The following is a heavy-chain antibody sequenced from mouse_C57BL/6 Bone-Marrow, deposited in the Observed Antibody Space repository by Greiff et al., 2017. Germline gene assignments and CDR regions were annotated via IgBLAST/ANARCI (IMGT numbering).Heavy chain of an antibody. CDR1: GYTFTSYT. J-gene: IGHJ2*01. CDR2: INPSSGYT. V-gene: IGHV1-4*01. CDR3: ARGPYYFDY. Sequence: VKLMESGAELARPGASVKMSCKASGYTFTSYTMHWVKQRPGQGLEWIGYINPSSGYTKYNQKFKDKATLTADKSSSTAYMKLSSLTSEDSAVYYCARGPYYFDYWGKGTTLTVSS.